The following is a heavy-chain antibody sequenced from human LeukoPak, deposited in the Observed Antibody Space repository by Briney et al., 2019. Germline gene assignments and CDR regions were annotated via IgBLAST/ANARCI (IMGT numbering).Heavy chain of an antibody. CDR2: IYYSGST. D-gene: IGHD6-13*01. Sequence: KPSETLSLTCTVSGGSISSYYWSWIRQPPGKGLEWIGYIYYSGSTNYNPSLKSRVTISVDTSKNQFSLKLSSVTAADTAVYYCARRRQQVVPLYYYYGMDVWGQGTTVTVSS. CDR1: GGSISSYY. J-gene: IGHJ6*02. CDR3: ARRRQQVVPLYYYYGMDV. V-gene: IGHV4-59*08.